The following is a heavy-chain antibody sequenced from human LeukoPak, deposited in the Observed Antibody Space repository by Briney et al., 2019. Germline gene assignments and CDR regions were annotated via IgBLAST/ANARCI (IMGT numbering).Heavy chain of an antibody. CDR2: ISSSSSYI. J-gene: IGHJ4*02. CDR3: ARVFRTGGAFDY. D-gene: IGHD3-16*01. V-gene: IGHV3-21*01. Sequence: GGSLRLSCAASGFTFSSYTMSWVRQAPGKGLEWVSSISSSSSYIYYADSVKGRFTISRDNAKNSLYLQMNSLRAEDTAVYYCARVFRTGGAFDYWGQGTLVTVSS. CDR1: GFTFSSYT.